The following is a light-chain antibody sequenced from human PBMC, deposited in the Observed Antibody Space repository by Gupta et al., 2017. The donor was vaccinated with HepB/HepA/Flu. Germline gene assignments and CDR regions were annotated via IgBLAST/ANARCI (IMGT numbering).Light chain of an antibody. V-gene: IGKV1-39*01. CDR1: QSISSY. CDR2: AAS. J-gene: IGKJ2*04. CDR3: QQRDSIPGS. Sequence: DIQMTQSPSSLSASVGDRVTITCRASQSISSYLSRYQHKPGKAPKLLIYAASRLQSGVPSRFSGSGSGTEFTLTMSSRQPEDFATYHCQQRDSIPGSFGQGTKLDSK.